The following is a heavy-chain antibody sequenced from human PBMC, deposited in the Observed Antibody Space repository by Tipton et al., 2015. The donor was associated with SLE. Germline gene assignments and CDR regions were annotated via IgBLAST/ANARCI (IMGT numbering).Heavy chain of an antibody. V-gene: IGHV4-61*02. D-gene: IGHD2-21*01. CDR1: GGSISSGSYY. CDR3: ARKGYSWVDDAFDI. J-gene: IGHJ3*02. CDR2: IYTSGST. Sequence: PGLVKPSETLSLTRTVSGGSISSGSYYWSWIRQPAGKGLEWIGRIYTSGSTNYNPSLKSRVTISVDTSKNQFSLRLSSVTAADTAVYYCARKGYSWVDDAFDIWGQGTMVTVSS.